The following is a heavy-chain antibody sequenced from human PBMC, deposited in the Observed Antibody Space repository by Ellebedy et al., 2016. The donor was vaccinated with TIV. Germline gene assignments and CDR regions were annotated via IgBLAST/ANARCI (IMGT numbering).Heavy chain of an antibody. CDR1: GFTLSHNP. Sequence: GESLKISCAASGFTLSHNPMDWVRQAQGQGLEWVGRSRNKANSYATEYAASVRGRFSILRDDSQNSLFLQLNSLKTDDTAVYYCVKSSGDWTWGQGTLVTVSS. V-gene: IGHV3-72*01. D-gene: IGHD3-22*01. CDR2: SRNKANSYAT. CDR3: VKSSGDWT. J-gene: IGHJ4*02.